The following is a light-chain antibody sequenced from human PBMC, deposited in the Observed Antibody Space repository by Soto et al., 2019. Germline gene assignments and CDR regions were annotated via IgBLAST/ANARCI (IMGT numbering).Light chain of an antibody. CDR3: QQLFSSPIT. CDR2: AAS. J-gene: IGKJ5*01. CDR1: PVISTS. Sequence: IQLTQSPSFLSPSLGESVTIPCRASPVISTSLAWYQVKPGKAPKLLIYAASTLESGVPSRFSGTGSGTEFSLTITSLQPEDFAAYYCQQLFSSPITFGQGTRLEIK. V-gene: IGKV1-9*01.